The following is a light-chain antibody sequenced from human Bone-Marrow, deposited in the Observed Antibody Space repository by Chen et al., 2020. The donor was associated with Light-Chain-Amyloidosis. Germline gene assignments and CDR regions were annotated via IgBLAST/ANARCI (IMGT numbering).Light chain of an antibody. CDR1: KIGRQS. Sequence: SYVLTQPPSVSVAPGQTASISCEGDKIGRQSVHWYQQRPGQAPVMVVFDDVNRPPGIPERFSGSNSGNTATLTSSRVEAGDEADYYCQVWDRSSDRPVFGGGTKLTVL. CDR2: DDV. J-gene: IGLJ3*02. CDR3: QVWDRSSDRPV. V-gene: IGLV3-21*02.